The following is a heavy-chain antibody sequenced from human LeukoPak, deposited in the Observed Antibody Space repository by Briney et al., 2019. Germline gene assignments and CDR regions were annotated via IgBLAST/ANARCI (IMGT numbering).Heavy chain of an antibody. J-gene: IGHJ4*02. Sequence: PGGSLRLSCAASGFTFRSYWTHWVRQAPREGLLWVSRINSDGSSSSYVESVKGRLTISRDNAKDTLYLQVTSLRAEDTAVYYCAREFSTYSYDSSGLDYWGQGSLVTVSS. V-gene: IGHV3-74*01. CDR3: AREFSTYSYDSSGLDY. CDR2: INSDGSSS. CDR1: GFTFRSYW. D-gene: IGHD3-22*01.